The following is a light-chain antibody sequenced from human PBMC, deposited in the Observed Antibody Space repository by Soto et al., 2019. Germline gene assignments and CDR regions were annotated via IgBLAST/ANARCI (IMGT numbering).Light chain of an antibody. J-gene: IGLJ3*02. CDR2: EVN. Sequence: QSALTQPASVSGSPRQSITISCTGASSDVGGYTYVSWYQQHPGKAPKLMIYEVNNRPSGVSNRFSGSKSGNTASLTISGLQAEDEADYYCSSYTSSSTVVFGGGTKVTVL. V-gene: IGLV2-14*01. CDR3: SSYTSSSTVV. CDR1: SSDVGGYTY.